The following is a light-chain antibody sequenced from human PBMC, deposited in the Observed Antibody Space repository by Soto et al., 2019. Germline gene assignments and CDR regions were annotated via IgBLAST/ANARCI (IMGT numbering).Light chain of an antibody. V-gene: IGKV3-20*01. J-gene: IGKJ1*01. CDR2: GAS. Sequence: EIVLTQSPGTLYLSPGQRATLSCRASQSVRSRYLAWYQQKPGRAPWLLIYGASNRATGIPDRFSGSGSGTDFTLTVSRRGPGDFAVYFCQQYDTSPWTFGRGTGVQIK. CDR1: QSVRSRY. CDR3: QQYDTSPWT.